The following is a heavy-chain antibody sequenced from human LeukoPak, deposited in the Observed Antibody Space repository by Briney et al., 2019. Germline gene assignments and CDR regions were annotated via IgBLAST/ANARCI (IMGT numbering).Heavy chain of an antibody. CDR2: INHSGST. CDR1: GGSFSGYY. Sequence: PSETLSLTCAVYGGSFSGYYWSWIRQPPGKGLEWIGEINHSGSTNYNPSLKSRVTISVDTSKNQFSLKLSSVTAADTAVYYCARVSGGILTGYYEFDYWGQGTLLTVSS. V-gene: IGHV4-34*01. CDR3: ARVSGGILTGYYEFDY. J-gene: IGHJ4*02. D-gene: IGHD3-9*01.